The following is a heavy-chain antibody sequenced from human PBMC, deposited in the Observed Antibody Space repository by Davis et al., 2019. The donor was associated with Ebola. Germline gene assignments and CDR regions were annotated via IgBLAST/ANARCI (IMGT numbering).Heavy chain of an antibody. J-gene: IGHJ4*02. D-gene: IGHD3-22*01. CDR3: ARGGASGSYGYFDN. V-gene: IGHV4-59*01. CDR1: GGSISGYY. Sequence: SETLSLTCTVSGGSISGYYWSWVRRPPGKGLESIGFIHYSGSTNYKPSLKSRVTMSVDTSKNQFSLKLNSVTAADTAVYYCARGGASGSYGYFDNWGQGNLVIVSS. CDR2: IHYSGST.